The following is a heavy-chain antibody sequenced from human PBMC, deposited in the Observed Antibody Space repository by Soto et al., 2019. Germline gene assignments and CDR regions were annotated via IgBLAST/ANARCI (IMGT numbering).Heavy chain of an antibody. CDR3: ARVNRTYLTRRGWFDP. V-gene: IGHV1-8*01. CDR2: MNPNSGNT. D-gene: IGHD2-15*01. CDR1: GYTFTSYD. J-gene: IGHJ5*02. Sequence: QVQLVQSGAEVKKPGASVKVSCKASGYTFTSYDINWVRQATGQGLEWMGWMNPNSGNTGYAQKFQGRVTMTRNTSISTAYMELSSLRSEDTAVYYCARVNRTYLTRRGWFDPWGQGTLVTVSS.